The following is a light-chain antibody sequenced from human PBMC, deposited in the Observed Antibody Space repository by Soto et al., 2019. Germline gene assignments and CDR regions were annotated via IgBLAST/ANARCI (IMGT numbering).Light chain of an antibody. CDR3: QQSYSTPPT. Sequence: IQRPQSPSSLSASVEDRVIITCRASQSISNHLNWYQQKPGKAPKLLIFAASSLQSGVPSRFSGSGSGTDFTLTISSLQPEDFATYYCQQSYSTPPTFGQGTKVDI. CDR2: AAS. J-gene: IGKJ1*01. CDR1: QSISNH. V-gene: IGKV1-39*01.